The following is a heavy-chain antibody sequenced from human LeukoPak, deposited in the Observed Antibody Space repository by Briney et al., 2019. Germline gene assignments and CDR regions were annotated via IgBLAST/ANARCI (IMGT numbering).Heavy chain of an antibody. CDR3: ARDVVDRSCGGDCYSPWDYYYYMDV. D-gene: IGHD2-21*02. V-gene: IGHV3-48*03. Sequence: GGSLRLSCAASGFTFSSYEMNWVRQAPGKGLEWVSYISSSGSTIYYADSVKGRFTISRDNAKNSLYLQMNSLRAEDTAVYYCARDVVDRSCGGDCYSPWDYYYYMDVWGKGTTVTISS. CDR1: GFTFSSYE. J-gene: IGHJ6*03. CDR2: ISSSGSTI.